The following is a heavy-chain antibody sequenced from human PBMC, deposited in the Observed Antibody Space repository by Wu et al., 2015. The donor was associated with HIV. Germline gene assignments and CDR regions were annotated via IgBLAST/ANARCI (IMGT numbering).Heavy chain of an antibody. J-gene: IGHJ6*02. Sequence: QVQLVQSGAEVKKPGSSVKVSCKASGGTFSSYAISWVRQAPGQGLEWMGGIIPIFGTANYAQKFQGRVTITTDESTSTAYMELSSLRSEDTAVYYCAMSIAVAGTGFKPWYYGMDVWGQGTTVTVSS. CDR1: GGTFSSYA. V-gene: IGHV1-69*05. CDR3: AMSIAVAGTGFKPWYYGMDV. CDR2: IIPIFGTA. D-gene: IGHD6-19*01.